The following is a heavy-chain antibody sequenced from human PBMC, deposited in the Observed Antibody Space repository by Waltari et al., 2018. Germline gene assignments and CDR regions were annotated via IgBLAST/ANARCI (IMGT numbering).Heavy chain of an antibody. D-gene: IGHD3-22*01. CDR2: IIPILGIA. Sequence: QVQLVQSGAEVKKPGSSVKVSCKASGGTFSSYTISWVRQAPGQGLEWMGRIIPILGIANDAQKFQGRVTITADKSTSTAYMELSSLRSEDTAVYYCARSYYYDSSGYYRFDYWGQGTLVTVSS. CDR1: GGTFSSYT. J-gene: IGHJ4*02. CDR3: ARSYYYDSSGYYRFDY. V-gene: IGHV1-69*02.